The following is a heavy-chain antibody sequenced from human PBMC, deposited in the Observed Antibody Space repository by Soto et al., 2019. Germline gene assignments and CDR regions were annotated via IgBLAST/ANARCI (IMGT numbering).Heavy chain of an antibody. D-gene: IGHD1-26*01. J-gene: IGHJ4*02. CDR3: ARSRIVGSNPGY. CDR1: GGSFSGYY. Sequence: QVQLQQWGAGLLKPSETLSLTCAVYGGSFSGYYWSWIRQPPGKGLEWSGEINHSGSTNYNPSLKSRVTISVDTSKKQFSLKLSSVTAADTAVYYCARSRIVGSNPGYWGQGALVTVSS. CDR2: INHSGST. V-gene: IGHV4-34*01.